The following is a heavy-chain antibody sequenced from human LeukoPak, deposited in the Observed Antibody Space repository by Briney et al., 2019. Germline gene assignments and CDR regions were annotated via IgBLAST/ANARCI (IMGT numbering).Heavy chain of an antibody. J-gene: IGHJ4*02. CDR2: IWYDGSNK. CDR1: GFTFSSYG. CDR3: ARGSSGTGYDYVWGSYRQTPPDY. Sequence: GGSLRLSCAASGFTFSSYGMHWVRQAPGKGLEWVAVIWYDGSNKYYADSVKGRFTISRDNSKNTLYLQMNSLRAEDTAVYYCARGSSGTGYDYVWGSYRQTPPDYWGQGTLVTVSS. D-gene: IGHD3-16*02. V-gene: IGHV3-33*01.